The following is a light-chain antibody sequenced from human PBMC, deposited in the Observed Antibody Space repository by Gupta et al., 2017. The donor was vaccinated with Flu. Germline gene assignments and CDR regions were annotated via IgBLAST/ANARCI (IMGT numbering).Light chain of an antibody. CDR3: QQYNNSPLT. CDR1: QSISSSY. CDR2: GAS. Sequence: ERATPSCRTSQSISSSYLAWYQQKPGQAPRLLIYGASSRATGIPDRFSGGGSGTDFTLTISRLEPEDFAVYYCQQYNNSPLTFGGGTKVEI. V-gene: IGKV3-20*01. J-gene: IGKJ4*01.